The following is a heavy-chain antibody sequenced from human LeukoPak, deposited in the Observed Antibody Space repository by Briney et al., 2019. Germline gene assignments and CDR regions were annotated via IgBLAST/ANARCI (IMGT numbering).Heavy chain of an antibody. CDR1: GFTFSSYG. CDR3: GIVLSPDGDYPDY. CDR2: IWYDGSNK. V-gene: IGHV3-33*01. Sequence: GRSLRLACAASGFTFSSYGMDWVHQAPGKGLQWVAVIWYDGSNKYYADSVKGRFTISRDNSKNTLYLQMNSLRAEDTAVYYCGIVLSPDGDYPDYWGQGTLVTVSS. D-gene: IGHD4-17*01. J-gene: IGHJ4*02.